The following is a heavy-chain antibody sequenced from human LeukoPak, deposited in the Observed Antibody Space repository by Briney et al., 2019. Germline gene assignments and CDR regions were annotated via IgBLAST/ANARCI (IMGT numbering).Heavy chain of an antibody. CDR3: VRAFGGYDSQRFYYNMDV. V-gene: IGHV3-21*06. Sequence: PGGSLRLSCAASGFIFSNYYLNWVRQAPGKGLEWVSCIHGSASYNYYADSVKGRFTVSRDSAKNSLYLEMSSLRVEDTAVYYCVRAFGGYDSQRFYYNMDVWGKGTTVTVSS. CDR2: IHGSASYN. D-gene: IGHD5-12*01. CDR1: GFIFSNYY. J-gene: IGHJ6*03.